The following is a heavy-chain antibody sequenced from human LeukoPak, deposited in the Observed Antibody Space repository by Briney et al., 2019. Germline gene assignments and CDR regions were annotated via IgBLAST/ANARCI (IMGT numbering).Heavy chain of an antibody. V-gene: IGHV1-18*01. Sequence: ASVKVSCKASGYNFPRYGINLVRQAPGQGLEWMGWIRPHTGETNSAQRFQDRVTMTTDTSTTTAYMELRSLRFDDTAVYYCARDRGGKGSAIFYWGQGSLVTVSS. CDR3: ARDRGGKGSAIFY. J-gene: IGHJ4*02. CDR2: IRPHTGET. D-gene: IGHD2-2*01. CDR1: GYNFPRYG.